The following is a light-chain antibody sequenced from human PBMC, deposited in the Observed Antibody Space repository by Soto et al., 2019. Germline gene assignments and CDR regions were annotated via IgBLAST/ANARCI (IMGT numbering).Light chain of an antibody. CDR2: DAS. CDR1: QSVSSY. J-gene: IGKJ2*01. Sequence: EIVLTQSPATLSFSPGERATLSCRASQSVSSYLAWYQQKPGQAPRLLIHDASNRATGIPARFSGSGSGTDFTLTISSLEPEDFAVYFCQQRSNWPYTFGQGTKLEI. V-gene: IGKV3-11*01. CDR3: QQRSNWPYT.